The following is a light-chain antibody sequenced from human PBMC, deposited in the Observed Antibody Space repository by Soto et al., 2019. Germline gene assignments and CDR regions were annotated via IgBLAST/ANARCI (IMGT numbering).Light chain of an antibody. CDR3: QQYDNLLLT. J-gene: IGKJ3*01. Sequence: DIQMTQTPSSLSASVGDRVTITCQASQDINNCLNWYHQKPGKAPNLLIYDASNLETGVPSRFSGSGSRKHFALTTSSLQPEDTATYYCQQYDNLLLTVGPGTKVDIK. CDR2: DAS. V-gene: IGKV1-33*01. CDR1: QDINNC.